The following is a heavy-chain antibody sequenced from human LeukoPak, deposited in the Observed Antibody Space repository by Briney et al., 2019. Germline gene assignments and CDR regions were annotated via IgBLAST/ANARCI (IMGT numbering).Heavy chain of an antibody. CDR1: GYSISSGYY. CDR3: ARTYYDFWSLYY. V-gene: IGHV4-38-2*02. D-gene: IGHD3-3*01. CDR2: IYHSGST. J-gene: IGHJ4*02. Sequence: SETLSLTCTVSGYSISSGYYWGWIRQPPGKGLEWIANIYHSGSTYYNPSLKSRVTISVDTSKNQFSLKLSSVTAADTAVYYCARTYYDFWSLYYWGQGTLVTVSS.